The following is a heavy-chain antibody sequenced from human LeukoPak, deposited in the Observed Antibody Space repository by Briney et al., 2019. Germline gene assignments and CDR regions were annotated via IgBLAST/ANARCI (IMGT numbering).Heavy chain of an antibody. V-gene: IGHV3-33*06. CDR1: GFIFTDYG. Sequence: GGSLRLSCAASGFIFTDYGFHWVRQAPGKGLEWVAAIWSDATNMFYANSVKGRFFIQRDDYQNTVYLEMSSLRAEDTAVYYCAKDAQRGFNYSNSFQYWGQGSLVTVSS. CDR3: AKDAQRGFNYSNSFQY. J-gene: IGHJ4*02. D-gene: IGHD4-11*01. CDR2: IWSDATNM.